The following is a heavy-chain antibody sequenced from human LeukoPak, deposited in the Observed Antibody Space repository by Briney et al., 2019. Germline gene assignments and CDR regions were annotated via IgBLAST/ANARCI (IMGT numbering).Heavy chain of an antibody. CDR1: GGSISSSSYY. Sequence: PETLSLTCTVSGGSISSSSYYWGWIRQPPGKGLEWIGSIYYSGSTYYNPSLKSRVTISVDTSKNQFSLKLSSVTAADTAVYYCARQTRANWFDPWGQGTLVTVSS. J-gene: IGHJ5*02. V-gene: IGHV4-39*01. D-gene: IGHD1/OR15-1a*01. CDR2: IYYSGST. CDR3: ARQTRANWFDP.